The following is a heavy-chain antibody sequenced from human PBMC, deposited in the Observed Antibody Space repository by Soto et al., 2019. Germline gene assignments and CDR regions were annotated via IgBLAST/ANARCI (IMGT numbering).Heavy chain of an antibody. CDR3: ATPFFRENGNRTLSD. V-gene: IGHV1-24*01. Sequence: GASVEVSCKVSGYTVTRLSMHWVRPGPGKGLEWLGGFDPEDGETIYAQKFQGRVTMTEDTSTDTAYMELSSLRSDDPVVYYCATPFFRENGNRTLSDLGQETLLTVSS. J-gene: IGHJ4*01. CDR2: FDPEDGET. CDR1: GYTVTRLS.